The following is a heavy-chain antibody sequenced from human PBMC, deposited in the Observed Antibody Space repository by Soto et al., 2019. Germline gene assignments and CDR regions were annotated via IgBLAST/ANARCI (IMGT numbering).Heavy chain of an antibody. J-gene: IGHJ5*02. Sequence: QVRLVESGGGVVQPGRSLRLSCAASGFAFNTYGIQWVRQAPGKGLEWVAVIWYDGTYKYYADSVNGRFTISRDNSKNTVYLQMKGLSGEDTAVSHCASARRAAAGPKGLDPWGQGTLVTVSS. CDR3: ASARRAAAGPKGLDP. V-gene: IGHV3-33*01. CDR2: IWYDGTYK. CDR1: GFAFNTYG. D-gene: IGHD6-13*01.